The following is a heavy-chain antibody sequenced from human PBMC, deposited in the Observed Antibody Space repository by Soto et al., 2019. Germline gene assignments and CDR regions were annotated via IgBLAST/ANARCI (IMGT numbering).Heavy chain of an antibody. CDR1: GGSFSGYY. Sequence: SETLSLTCAVYGGSFSGYYWSWIRQPPGKGLEWIGEINHSGSTNYNPSLKSRVTISVDTSKNQFSLKLSSVTAADTAVYYCASIRSAYSSDYWGQGTLVTVSS. CDR2: INHSGST. D-gene: IGHD6-13*01. V-gene: IGHV4-34*01. CDR3: ASIRSAYSSDY. J-gene: IGHJ4*02.